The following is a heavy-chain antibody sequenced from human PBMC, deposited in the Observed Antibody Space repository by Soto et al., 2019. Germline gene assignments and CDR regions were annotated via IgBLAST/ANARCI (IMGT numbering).Heavy chain of an antibody. CDR1: GYTFTSYY. CDR3: ARDRLPTMVRGEDDYGMDV. Sequence: QVQLVQSGAEVKKPGASVKVSCKASGYTFTSYYMHWVRQAPGQGLEWMGIINPSGGSTSYAQKFKDRVNITRDTTTSTGYMELSSLRSEDTAVYYCARDRLPTMVRGEDDYGMDVWGQGTTVTVSS. J-gene: IGHJ6*02. V-gene: IGHV1-46*01. CDR2: INPSGGST. D-gene: IGHD3-10*01.